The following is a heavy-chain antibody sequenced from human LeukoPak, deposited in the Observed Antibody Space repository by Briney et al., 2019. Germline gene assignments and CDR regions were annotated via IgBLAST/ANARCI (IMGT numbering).Heavy chain of an antibody. CDR2: ISHEGSNT. Sequence: PGGSLRLPCAASGFTFSVYGMHWVRQAPGKGLEWISIISHEGSNTNYADSVEGRFTISRDNAKNSVYLQMNSLRAEDTAVYYCAAFYYNSNPKAVWGQGTMVTVSS. CDR1: GFTFSVYG. J-gene: IGHJ3*01. D-gene: IGHD3-22*01. V-gene: IGHV3-48*04. CDR3: AAFYYNSNPKAV.